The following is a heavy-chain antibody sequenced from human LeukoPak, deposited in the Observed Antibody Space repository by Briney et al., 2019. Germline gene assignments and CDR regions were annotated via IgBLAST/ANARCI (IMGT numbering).Heavy chain of an antibody. CDR2: IYPGDSDT. CDR1: GYIFTSYW. D-gene: IGHD2-15*01. V-gene: IGHV5-51*01. Sequence: PGESLQISCKGSGYIFTSYWIGWVRQMPGKGLERMGIIYPGDSDTRYSPSFQGQVTISADKSISTAYLQWSSLKASDTAMYYCARHEDMDGAGYFDYWGQGTLVTVSS. J-gene: IGHJ4*02. CDR3: ARHEDMDGAGYFDY.